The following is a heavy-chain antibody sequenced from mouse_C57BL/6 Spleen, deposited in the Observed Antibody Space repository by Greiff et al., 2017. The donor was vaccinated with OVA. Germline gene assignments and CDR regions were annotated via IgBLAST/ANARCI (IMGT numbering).Heavy chain of an antibody. CDR2: IDPSDSYT. Sequence: QVQLQQPGAELVMPGASVKLSCKASGYTFTSYWMHWVKQRPGQGLEWIGEIDPSDSYTNYNQKFKGKSTLTVDKSSSTAYMQLSSLTSEDSAVYYCARLDYHGSGTFAYWGQGTLVTVSA. CDR3: ARLDYHGSGTFAY. J-gene: IGHJ3*01. D-gene: IGHD1-1*01. V-gene: IGHV1-69*01. CDR1: GYTFTSYW.